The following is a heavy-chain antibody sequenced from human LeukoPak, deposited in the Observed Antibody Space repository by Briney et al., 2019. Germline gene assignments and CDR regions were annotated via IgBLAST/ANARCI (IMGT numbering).Heavy chain of an antibody. Sequence: EASVRVSCKASGYTFTNHDINWVRQATGQGLEWMGWMNPNNGNAGYAQKFQDKVTMTRDTSISTAYMELSSLRSEDTAIYYCARGAWYNSAYTALHYFDYWGQGTLVTVSS. V-gene: IGHV1-8*01. J-gene: IGHJ4*02. CDR3: ARGAWYNSAYTALHYFDY. D-gene: IGHD6-19*01. CDR2: MNPNNGNA. CDR1: GYTFTNHD.